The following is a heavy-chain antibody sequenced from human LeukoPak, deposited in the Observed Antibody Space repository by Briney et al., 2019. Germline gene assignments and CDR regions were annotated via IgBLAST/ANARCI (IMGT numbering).Heavy chain of an antibody. CDR1: GYTFTSYY. CDR3: ARDSNYDILTGPVDY. D-gene: IGHD3-9*01. CDR2: INPNSGGT. J-gene: IGHJ4*02. V-gene: IGHV1-2*02. Sequence: ASVKVSCKASGYTFTSYYMHWVRQAPGQGLEWMGWINPNSGGTNYAQKFQGRVTMTRDTSISTAYMELSRLRSDDTAVYYCARDSNYDILTGPVDYWGQGTLVTVSS.